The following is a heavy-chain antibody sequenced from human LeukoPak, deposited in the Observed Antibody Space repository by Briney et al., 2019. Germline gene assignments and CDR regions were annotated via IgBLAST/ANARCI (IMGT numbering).Heavy chain of an antibody. CDR2: INHSGST. D-gene: IGHD3-22*01. Sequence: PSETLSLTCAVYGGSFSGYYWSWIRQPPGKGLEWIGEINHSGSTNYNPSLKSRVTISVDTSKNQFSLKLSSVTAADTAVYYCAREASAYYYDSSGYYGYWGQGTLVTVSS. CDR3: AREASAYYYDSSGYYGY. V-gene: IGHV4-34*01. J-gene: IGHJ4*02. CDR1: GGSFSGYY.